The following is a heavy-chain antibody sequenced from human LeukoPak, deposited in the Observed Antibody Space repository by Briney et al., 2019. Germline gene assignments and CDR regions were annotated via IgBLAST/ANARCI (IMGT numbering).Heavy chain of an antibody. V-gene: IGHV4-39*01. J-gene: IGHJ4*02. D-gene: IGHD6-13*01. CDR1: GGSISSSSYY. Sequence: SETLSLTCTVSGGSISSSSYYWGWIRQPPGKGLEWIGSIYYSGSTYYNPSLKSRVTISVDTSKNQLSLKLSSVTAADTAVYYCARHIAAAGEAFDYWGQGTLVTVSS. CDR3: ARHIAAAGEAFDY. CDR2: IYYSGST.